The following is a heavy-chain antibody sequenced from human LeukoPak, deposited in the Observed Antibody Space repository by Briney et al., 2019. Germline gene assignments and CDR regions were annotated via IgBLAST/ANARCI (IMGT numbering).Heavy chain of an antibody. CDR2: ISAYNGNT. Sequence: ASVKVSCKASGYTFTSYYMHWVRQAPGQGLEWMGWISAYNGNTNYAQKLQGRVTMTTDTSTSTAYMELRSLRSDDTAVYYCAREMVLGSWLYWGQGTLVTVSS. CDR1: GYTFTSYY. J-gene: IGHJ4*02. D-gene: IGHD2-8*01. V-gene: IGHV1-18*04. CDR3: AREMVLGSWLY.